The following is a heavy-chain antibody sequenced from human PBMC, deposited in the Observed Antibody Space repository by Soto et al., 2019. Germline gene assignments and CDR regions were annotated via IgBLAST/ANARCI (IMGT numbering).Heavy chain of an antibody. CDR2: VYNSGIT. CDR1: GGSISSNY. J-gene: IGHJ4*02. V-gene: IGHV4-59*01. CDR3: ARYRREAVAGYTLDN. Sequence: SETLSLTCTVSGGSISSNYWTWIRQPPGKGLEWIGYVYNSGITNYNPSLKSRVTISEDTSKSQFSLKVNSMTAADTAVYYCARYRREAVAGYTLDNWGQGILVTV. D-gene: IGHD6-13*01.